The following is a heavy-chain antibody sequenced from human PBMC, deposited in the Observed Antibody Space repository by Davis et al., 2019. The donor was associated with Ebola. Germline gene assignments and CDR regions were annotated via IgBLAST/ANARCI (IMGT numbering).Heavy chain of an antibody. V-gene: IGHV4-59*05. CDR3: ALGGDRDWFDP. J-gene: IGHJ5*02. CDR2: IYYSGST. Sequence: SETLSLTCTVSGGSISSYDWSWIRQPPGKGLEWIGSIYYSGSTYDNPSLKSRVTISVDTSKNQFSLKLSSVTAADTAVYYCALGGDRDWFDPWGQGTLVTVSS. CDR1: GGSISSYD. D-gene: IGHD3-16*01.